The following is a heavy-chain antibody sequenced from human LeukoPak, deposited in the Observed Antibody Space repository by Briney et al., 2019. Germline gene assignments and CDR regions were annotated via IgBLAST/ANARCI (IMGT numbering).Heavy chain of an antibody. Sequence: GGSLRLSRAASGFTFSSYTMNWVRQAPGKELEWVSSLSGTGRYIYYADLMKGRFTISRDNAKNSLYLQMNSLRAEDTAVYYCARSLRDAFDIWGQGTMVTVSS. V-gene: IGHV3-21*06. CDR1: GFTFSSYT. CDR2: LSGTGRYI. CDR3: ARSLRDAFDI. J-gene: IGHJ3*02.